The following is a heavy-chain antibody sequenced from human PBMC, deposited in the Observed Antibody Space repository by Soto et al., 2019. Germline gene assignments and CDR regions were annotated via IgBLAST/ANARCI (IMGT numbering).Heavy chain of an antibody. D-gene: IGHD3-22*01. CDR3: ARLTLAQDSSGYHIFDY. J-gene: IGHJ4*02. CDR2: VNHSGST. Sequence: SETLSLTCAVYGGSFSGYYWSWIRQPPGRGLEWIGEVNHSGSTNYNPSLKSRVTISVDTSKNQFSLKLSSVTAADTAVYYCARLTLAQDSSGYHIFDYWGLGTLVTV. CDR1: GGSFSGYY. V-gene: IGHV4-34*01.